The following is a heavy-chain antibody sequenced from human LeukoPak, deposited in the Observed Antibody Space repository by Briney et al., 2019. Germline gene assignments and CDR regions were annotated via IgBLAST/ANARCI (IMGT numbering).Heavy chain of an antibody. V-gene: IGHV4-34*01. J-gene: IGHJ4*02. CDR2: VNHSGST. Sequence: ETLSLTCVVYGGSFSGYYWSWVRQPPGKGLEWIGEVNHSGSTNYNPSLTSRVTISVDTSKNQFSLKLSSVTAADTAVYCCAREGITIFGVAQGFDYWGQGTLVTVSS. CDR3: AREGITIFGVAQGFDY. D-gene: IGHD3-3*01. CDR1: GGSFSGYY.